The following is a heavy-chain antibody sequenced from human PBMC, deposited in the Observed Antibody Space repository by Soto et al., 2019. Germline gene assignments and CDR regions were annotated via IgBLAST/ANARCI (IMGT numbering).Heavy chain of an antibody. D-gene: IGHD4-17*01. CDR2: IYSGGST. V-gene: IGHV3-66*01. CDR3: ARENDYGAPDAFDI. J-gene: IGHJ3*02. CDR1: EFTGISNY. Sequence: WGPLRRPSAASEFTGISNYVSCVSQEPGKGLEWGSVIYSGGSTYYADSVKGRFTISRDNSKNTLYLQMNSLRAEDTAVYYCARENDYGAPDAFDIWGQGTMVT.